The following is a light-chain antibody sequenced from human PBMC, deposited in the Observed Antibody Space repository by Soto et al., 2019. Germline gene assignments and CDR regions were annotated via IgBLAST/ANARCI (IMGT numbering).Light chain of an antibody. J-gene: IGKJ1*01. Sequence: IQLTQSPATVSGSQGERVTLPCRASQTISSWLAWYQQKPGKAPKLLIYKASTLKSGVPSRFSGSGSGTEFTLTISSLQPDDFAAYYCQHYNSYSEAFGQGTKVDIK. CDR3: QHYNSYSEA. CDR1: QTISSW. CDR2: KAS. V-gene: IGKV1-5*03.